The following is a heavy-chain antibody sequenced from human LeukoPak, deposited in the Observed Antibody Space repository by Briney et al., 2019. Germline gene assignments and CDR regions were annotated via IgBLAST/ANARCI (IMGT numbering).Heavy chain of an antibody. Sequence: GGSLRLSCTASGFTFGDYAMSWVRQAPGKGLEWVGFIRSKAYGGTTEYAASVKGRFTISRDDSKSIAYLQMNSLKTEDTAVYYCTRVSLSLGFDPWGQGTLVTVSS. CDR2: IRSKAYGGTT. D-gene: IGHD2/OR15-2a*01. V-gene: IGHV3-49*04. CDR1: GFTFGDYA. J-gene: IGHJ5*02. CDR3: TRVSLSLGFDP.